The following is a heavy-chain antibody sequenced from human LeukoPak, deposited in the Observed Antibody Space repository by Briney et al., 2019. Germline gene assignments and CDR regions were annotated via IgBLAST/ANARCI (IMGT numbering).Heavy chain of an antibody. V-gene: IGHV3-23*01. D-gene: IGHD3-22*01. J-gene: IGHJ4*02. CDR2: ISGSGGST. CDR3: AKASWYYYDSSAQRFFDY. Sequence: GGSLRLSCAASGFTFSSYGMSWVRQAPGKGLEWVSAISGSGGSTYYADSVKGRFTISRDNSKNTLYLQMNSLRAEDTAVYYCAKASWYYYDSSAQRFFDYWGQGTLVTVSS. CDR1: GFTFSSYG.